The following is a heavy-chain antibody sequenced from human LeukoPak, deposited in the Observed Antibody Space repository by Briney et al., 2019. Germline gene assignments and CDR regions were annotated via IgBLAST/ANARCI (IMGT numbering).Heavy chain of an antibody. Sequence: PETLSLTCSVSGASITTYYRSWIRQSPPKGLEWIGYIYYNGGTNYNPSLKSRVAISIDASKNQFSLSLTSVTAADTSVYYCERDNPANYFVPGGEGTGVSV. CDR2: IYYNGGT. CDR1: GASITTYY. J-gene: IGHJ5*02. CDR3: ERDNPANYFVP. V-gene: IGHV4-59*01. D-gene: IGHD4/OR15-4a*01.